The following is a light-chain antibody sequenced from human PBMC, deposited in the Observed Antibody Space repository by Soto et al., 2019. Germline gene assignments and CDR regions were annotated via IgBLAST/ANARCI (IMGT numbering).Light chain of an antibody. J-gene: IGKJ4*01. V-gene: IGKV3-11*01. CDR2: DAS. CDR3: QHRSDWPLT. CDR1: QSVDNY. Sequence: EIVLTQSPVTLSLSPGERATLSCRASQSVDNYLAWYQQKPGQAPRLLIYDASNRATGIPARFSGSGSGTDFTLTISSLEPEDFAVYFCQHRSDWPLTFGGGTKVEIK.